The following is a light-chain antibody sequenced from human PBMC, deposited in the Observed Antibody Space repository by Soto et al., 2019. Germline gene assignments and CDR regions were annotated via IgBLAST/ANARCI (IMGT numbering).Light chain of an antibody. V-gene: IGKV3-15*01. CDR3: QQYSDWPWT. Sequence: EIVMTQSPATLSVSPGERATLSCRASQSVSSKLAWYQQKPGQAPRLLIYGASTRATGIPARFSGSGSGTEFILTISSLQSEDFAVYYCQQYSDWPWTFGQGTKVDIK. J-gene: IGKJ1*01. CDR2: GAS. CDR1: QSVSSK.